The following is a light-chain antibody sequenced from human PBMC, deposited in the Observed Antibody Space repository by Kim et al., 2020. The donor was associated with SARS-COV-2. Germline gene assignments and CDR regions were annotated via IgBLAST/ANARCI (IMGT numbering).Light chain of an antibody. CDR3: SSFAASNILL. V-gene: IGLV2-8*01. CDR2: DDN. J-gene: IGLJ2*01. Sequence: ASGSHGQSLTTPCSGIYNYISWYQQHPGKPPILLIYDDNKRPSGVPERFSGSKSANTAPLTVSGLRADDEADYYCSSFAASNILLFGGGTKVTVL. CDR1: YNY.